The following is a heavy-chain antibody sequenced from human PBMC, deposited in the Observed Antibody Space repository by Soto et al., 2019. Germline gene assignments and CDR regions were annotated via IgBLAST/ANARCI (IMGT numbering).Heavy chain of an antibody. V-gene: IGHV4-31*11. CDR3: ARHMFYYDSSGYNINYFDY. D-gene: IGHD3-22*01. Sequence: SETLSLTCAVYGGSFSGYYWSWIRQHPGKGLEWIGYIYYSGATYYNPSLKSRANISVDTSKNQFSLKLSSVTAADTAVYYCARHMFYYDSSGYNINYFDYWGQGTLVTVSS. CDR1: GGSFSGYY. CDR2: IYYSGAT. J-gene: IGHJ4*02.